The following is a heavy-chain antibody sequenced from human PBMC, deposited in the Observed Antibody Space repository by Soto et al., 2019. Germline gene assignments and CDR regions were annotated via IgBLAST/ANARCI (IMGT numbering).Heavy chain of an antibody. D-gene: IGHD3-3*01. CDR3: ARDQFIKGSGYLSFDY. V-gene: IGHV3-74*01. J-gene: IGHJ4*02. Sequence: GGSLRLSCAASGFTFSSYWMHWVRQAPGKGLVRVSRINSDGSSTSYADSVKGRFTFSRDNAKNTLYLQMDSLRAEDTAVYYCARDQFIKGSGYLSFDYWGQGTPVTVSS. CDR1: GFTFSSYW. CDR2: INSDGSST.